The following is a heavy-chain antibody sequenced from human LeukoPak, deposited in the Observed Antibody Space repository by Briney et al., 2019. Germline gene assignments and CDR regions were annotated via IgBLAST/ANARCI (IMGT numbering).Heavy chain of an antibody. D-gene: IGHD3-3*01. Sequence: SETLSLTCTVSGGSISSGGYYWSWIRQHPGKGLEWIGYIYYSGSTNYNPSLKSRVTISIDASKNQFSLKLSSVTAADTAVYYCARSEISFGDYHDYWGQGTLVTVSS. V-gene: IGHV4-61*08. J-gene: IGHJ4*02. CDR2: IYYSGST. CDR1: GGSISSGGYY. CDR3: ARSEISFGDYHDY.